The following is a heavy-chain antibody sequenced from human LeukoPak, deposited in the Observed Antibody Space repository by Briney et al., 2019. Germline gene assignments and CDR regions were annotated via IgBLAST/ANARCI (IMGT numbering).Heavy chain of an antibody. J-gene: IGHJ5*02. Sequence: ASVKVSCKASGYTFTGYYTHWVRQAPGQGLEWMGWINPNIGGTNYAQKFQGRVTMTRDTSISTAYMELSSLRSDDTAVYYCAREGPLRLPYFDPWGQGTLVTVSS. CDR3: AREGPLRLPYFDP. CDR2: INPNIGGT. D-gene: IGHD4-17*01. CDR1: GYTFTGYY. V-gene: IGHV1-2*02.